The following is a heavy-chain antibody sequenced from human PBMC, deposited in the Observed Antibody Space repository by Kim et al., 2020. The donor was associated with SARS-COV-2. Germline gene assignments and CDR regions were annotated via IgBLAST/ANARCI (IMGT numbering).Heavy chain of an antibody. CDR3: ATLDSSGYYKEYYFDY. CDR2: FDPEDGET. V-gene: IGHV1-24*01. CDR1: GYTLTELS. J-gene: IGHJ4*02. D-gene: IGHD3-22*01. Sequence: ASVKVSCKVSGYTLTELSMHWVRQAPGKGLEWMGGFDPEDGETIYAQKFQGRVTMTEDTSTDTAYMELSSLRSEDTAVYYCATLDSSGYYKEYYFDYWGQGTLLPVSS.